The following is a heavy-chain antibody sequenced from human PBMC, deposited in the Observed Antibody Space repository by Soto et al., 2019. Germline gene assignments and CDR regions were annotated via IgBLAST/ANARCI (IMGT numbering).Heavy chain of an antibody. Sequence: QVQLVQSGAEVKKPGSSVKVSCKASGGTFSSYAISWVRQAPGQGLEWMGGIIPIFGTANYAQKFQGRVTITADESTSTAYMELSSLRSEDTAVYYCARGVAIKDGYDYYGMDVWGQGTTVTVSS. CDR1: GGTFSSYA. CDR2: IIPIFGTA. V-gene: IGHV1-69*01. J-gene: IGHJ6*02. D-gene: IGHD2-15*01. CDR3: ARGVAIKDGYDYYGMDV.